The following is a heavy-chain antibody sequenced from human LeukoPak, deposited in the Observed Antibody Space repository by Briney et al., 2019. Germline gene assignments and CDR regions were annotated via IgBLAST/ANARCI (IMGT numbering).Heavy chain of an antibody. V-gene: IGHV3-21*01. CDR3: ARELGEGAFDI. CDR2: ISSSSSYI. J-gene: IGHJ3*02. Sequence: GGSLTLFCAASGFTFSSYSMIWVRQAPGKGLEWVSSISSSSSYIYYADSVKGRFTISRDNAKNSLYLQMNSLRAEDTAVYYCARELGEGAFDIWGQGTMVTVSS. CDR1: GFTFSSYS.